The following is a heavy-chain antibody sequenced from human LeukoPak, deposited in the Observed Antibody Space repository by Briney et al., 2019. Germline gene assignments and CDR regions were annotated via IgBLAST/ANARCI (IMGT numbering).Heavy chain of an antibody. J-gene: IGHJ4*02. CDR2: ISAYNGNT. CDR1: GYTFNSYG. D-gene: IGHD3-22*01. Sequence: ASVKVSCKASGYTFNSYGISWVRQAPGPGLEWMGWISAYNGNTNYAQKLQGRVTMTTDTSTSTAYMELRSLRSDDTAVYYCARDASAYYSRWFDYWGQGTLVTVSS. V-gene: IGHV1-18*01. CDR3: ARDASAYYSRWFDY.